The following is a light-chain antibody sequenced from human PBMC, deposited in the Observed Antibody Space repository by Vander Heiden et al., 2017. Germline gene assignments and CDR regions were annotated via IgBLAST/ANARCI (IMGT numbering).Light chain of an antibody. CDR1: TSNIGNNA. CDR2: YDE. CDR3: ASWDLSLNTWV. Sequence: QAVLTQPPSVSEAPRQRVTTSCSGSTSNIGNNAVNWYQHLPGKAPKLLIYYDELLPSGVSDRFSGSKSGTSASLAISGLQSEDEAEYYCASWDLSLNTWVFGGGTKLTVL. V-gene: IGLV1-36*01. J-gene: IGLJ3*02.